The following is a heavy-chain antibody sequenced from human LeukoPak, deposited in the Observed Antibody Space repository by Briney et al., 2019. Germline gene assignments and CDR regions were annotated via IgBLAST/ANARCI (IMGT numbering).Heavy chain of an antibody. Sequence: SETLSLTCAVYGGSFSGYYWSWIRQPPGKGLEWIGEINHSGSTNYNPSLKSRVTISVDTSKNQFSLKLSSVTAADTAVYYCARDGTYGDYEGGYWGQGTLVTVSS. V-gene: IGHV4-34*01. D-gene: IGHD4-17*01. CDR2: INHSGST. CDR1: GGSFSGYY. CDR3: ARDGTYGDYEGGY. J-gene: IGHJ4*02.